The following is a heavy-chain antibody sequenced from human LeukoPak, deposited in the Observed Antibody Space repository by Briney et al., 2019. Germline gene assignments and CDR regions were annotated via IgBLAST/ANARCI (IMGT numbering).Heavy chain of an antibody. CDR1: GFTFSSYT. V-gene: IGHV3-21*01. CDR3: ARGRVGGGSGWYTSVD. Sequence: GGSLRLSCAASGFTFSSYTMTWVRQAPGKGLEWVSSISSSSSYIYYADSVKGRFTISRDNAKNSLYLQMNSLRAEDTAVYYCARGRVGGGSGWYTSVDWGQGTLVTVSS. CDR2: ISSSSSYI. D-gene: IGHD6-19*01. J-gene: IGHJ4*02.